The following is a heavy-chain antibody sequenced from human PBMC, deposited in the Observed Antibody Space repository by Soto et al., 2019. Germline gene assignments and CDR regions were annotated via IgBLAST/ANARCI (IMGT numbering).Heavy chain of an antibody. CDR3: ATRPYVWLGESFDY. CDR1: GGSISSSNW. Sequence: QVQLQESGPGLVKPSGTLSLTCAVSGGSISSSNWWSWVRQPPGKGLEWIGEIYHSGSTNYNPSLQSRVTISVDKSKNQFSLKPSYVTAAATAVYYCATRPYVWLGESFDYWGQGTLVTVSS. V-gene: IGHV4-4*02. CDR2: IYHSGST. D-gene: IGHD3-10*01. J-gene: IGHJ4*02.